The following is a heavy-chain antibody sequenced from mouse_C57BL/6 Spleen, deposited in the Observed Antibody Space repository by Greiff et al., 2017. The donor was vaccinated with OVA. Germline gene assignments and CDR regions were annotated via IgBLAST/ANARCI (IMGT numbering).Heavy chain of an antibody. CDR1: GFTFSDYY. V-gene: IGHV5-12*01. CDR2: ISNGGGST. CDR3: ARQAYDYDSYYYAMDY. J-gene: IGHJ4*01. Sequence: EVKLMESGGGLVQPGGSLKLSCAASGFTFSDYYMYWVRQTPEKRLEWVAYISNGGGSTYYPDTVKGRFTISRDNAKNTLYLQMSRLKSEDTAMYYCARQAYDYDSYYYAMDYWGQGTSVTVSS. D-gene: IGHD2-4*01.